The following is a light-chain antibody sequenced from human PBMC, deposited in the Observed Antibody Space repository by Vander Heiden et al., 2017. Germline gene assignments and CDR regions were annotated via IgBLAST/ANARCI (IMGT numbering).Light chain of an antibody. Sequence: EIVLTQSPGTLSLSPGERATLSCRASQSVSSSYLAWYQQKPGQAPRLLIYGASSGSGTDFTLTISRLEPEDFAVYYCQRYASSRVRFGQWSKAEIK. CDR3: QRYASSRVR. CDR1: QSVSSSY. V-gene: IGKV3-20*01. J-gene: IGKJ1*01. CDR2: GAS.